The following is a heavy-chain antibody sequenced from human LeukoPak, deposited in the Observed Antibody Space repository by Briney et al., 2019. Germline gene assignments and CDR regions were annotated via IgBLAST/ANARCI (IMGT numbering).Heavy chain of an antibody. V-gene: IGHV4-59*01. CDR2: IYYSGST. J-gene: IGHJ6*02. CDR3: ARESRYSSSPYYYYGMDV. CDR1: GGSISRYY. Sequence: SETLSLTCTVSGGSISRYYWSWIRHPPGKGLEWIGYIYYSGSTNYNPSLKSRVTISVDTSKNQFSLKLSSVTAADTAVYYCARESRYSSSPYYYYGMDVWGQGTTVTVSS. D-gene: IGHD6-6*01.